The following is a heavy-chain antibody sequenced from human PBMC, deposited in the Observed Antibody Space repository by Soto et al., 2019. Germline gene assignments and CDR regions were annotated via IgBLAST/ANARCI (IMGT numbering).Heavy chain of an antibody. CDR1: GGSFSGYY. CDR3: ARGLRERWAVVSVPAASLERMAV. D-gene: IGHD2-2*01. Sequence: SETLSLTCAVYGGSFSGYYWSWIRQPPGKGLEWIGEINHSGSTNYNPSLKSRVTISVDTSKNQFSLKLSSVTAADTAVYYCARGLRERWAVVSVPAASLERMAVWGQG. J-gene: IGHJ6*02. CDR2: INHSGST. V-gene: IGHV4-34*01.